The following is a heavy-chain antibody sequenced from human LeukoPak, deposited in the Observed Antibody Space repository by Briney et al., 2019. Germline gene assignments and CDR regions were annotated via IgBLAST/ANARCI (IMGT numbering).Heavy chain of an antibody. V-gene: IGHV3-74*01. CDR2: INNDGSST. Sequence: AGGSLRLSCAASGFTFSSYWMHCVRQPPGKGLMWVSRINNDGSSTIYADSVKGRFTISRDNAKNTLYLQMNSLSTEDTAVYYCASIYGDYWGQGTLVTVSS. CDR1: GFTFSSYW. D-gene: IGHD3-10*01. CDR3: ASIYGDY. J-gene: IGHJ4*02.